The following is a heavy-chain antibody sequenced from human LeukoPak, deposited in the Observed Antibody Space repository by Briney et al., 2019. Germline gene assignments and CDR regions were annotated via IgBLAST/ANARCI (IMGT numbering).Heavy chain of an antibody. CDR2: INHSGST. Sequence: PSETLSLTCAVYGGSFSGYYWSWIRQPPGKGLEWIGEINHSGSTNYNPSLKSRVTISVDTSKNQFSLKLSSVTAADTAVYYCARKGIAAAGDYWGQGTLVTVPS. CDR1: GGSFSGYY. CDR3: ARKGIAAAGDY. J-gene: IGHJ4*02. D-gene: IGHD6-13*01. V-gene: IGHV4-34*01.